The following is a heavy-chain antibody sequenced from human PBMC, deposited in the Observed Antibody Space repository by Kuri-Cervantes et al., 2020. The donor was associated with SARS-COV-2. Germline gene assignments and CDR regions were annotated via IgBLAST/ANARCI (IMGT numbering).Heavy chain of an antibody. Sequence: ASVKVSCKASGYTFTSYYMHWVRQAPGQGLEWMGIINPSGGSTSYAQKFQGRVTMTRDTSTSTVYMELSSLRSEDTAVYYCARDFWSGYSLQPEHLDYWGQGTLVTVSS. CDR2: INPSGGST. D-gene: IGHD3-3*01. CDR1: GYTFTSYY. CDR3: ARDFWSGYSLQPEHLDY. J-gene: IGHJ4*02. V-gene: IGHV1-46*01.